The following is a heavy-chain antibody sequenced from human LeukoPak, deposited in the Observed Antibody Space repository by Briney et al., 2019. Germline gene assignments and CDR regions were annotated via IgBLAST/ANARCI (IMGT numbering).Heavy chain of an antibody. CDR1: GFTSSSYE. Sequence: GGSLRLSCAASGFTSSSYEMNWVRQAPGKGLEWVSYISSSGSTIYYADSVKGRFTISRDNAKNSLYLQMNSLRTEDTAVYYCARESPYFDYWGQGTLVTVSS. V-gene: IGHV3-48*03. CDR2: ISSSGSTI. CDR3: ARESPYFDY. J-gene: IGHJ4*02.